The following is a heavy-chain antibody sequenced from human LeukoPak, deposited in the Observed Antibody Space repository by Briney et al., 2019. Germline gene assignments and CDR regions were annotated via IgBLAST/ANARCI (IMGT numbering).Heavy chain of an antibody. J-gene: IGHJ4*02. CDR3: AREEMPGKFDY. CDR1: GDSISSSHW. D-gene: IGHD1-26*01. CDR2: IYHSGNT. V-gene: IGHV4-4*02. Sequence: SETLSLTCAVSGDSISSSHWWSWVRQSPGNGLEWIGEIYHSGNTNYNPSVKSRVAISLDKASNQFSLRLTSVTAADTAIYFCAREEMPGKFDYWGQGILVTVSS.